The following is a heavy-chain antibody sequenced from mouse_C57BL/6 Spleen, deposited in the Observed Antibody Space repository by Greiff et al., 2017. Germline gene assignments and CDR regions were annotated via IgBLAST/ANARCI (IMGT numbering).Heavy chain of an antibody. D-gene: IGHD1-1*01. CDR2: INPNNGGT. V-gene: IGHV1-18*01. CDR3: ARSSYYYGSPWFAY. J-gene: IGHJ3*01. Sequence: VQLQQSGPELVKPGASVKIPCKASGYTFTDYNMDWVKQSHGKSLEWIGDINPNNGGTIYNQKFKGKATLTVDKSSSTAYMELRSLTSEDTAVYYCARSSYYYGSPWFAYWGQGTLVTVSA. CDR1: GYTFTDYN.